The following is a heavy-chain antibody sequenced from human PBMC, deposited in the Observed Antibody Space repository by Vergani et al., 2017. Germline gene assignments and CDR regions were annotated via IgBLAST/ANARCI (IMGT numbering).Heavy chain of an antibody. CDR1: GFTFSSFS. V-gene: IGHV3-21*01. CDR2: ISSSSSYI. D-gene: IGHD6-6*01. J-gene: IGHJ4*02. Sequence: EVQLVESGGGLVKPGGSLRLSCAASGFTFSSFSMNWVRQAPGKGLECVSSISSSSSYIYYADSVKGRFTISRDNAKNSLYLQMNSLRAEDTAVYYCARSSIAARPWGFGFDYWGQGTLVTVSS. CDR3: ARSSIAARPWGFGFDY.